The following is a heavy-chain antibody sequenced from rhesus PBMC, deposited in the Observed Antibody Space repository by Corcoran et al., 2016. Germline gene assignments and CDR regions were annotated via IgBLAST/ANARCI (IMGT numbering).Heavy chain of an antibody. J-gene: IGHJ4*01. CDR3: ARRVGSGWFDY. V-gene: IGHV4S7*01. CDR1: GGSISSGYG. CDR2: VFGTSWST. D-gene: IGHD6-31*01. Sequence: QLQLQESGPGLVKPSETLSLTCAVSGGSISSGYGWSWIRQPPGKGLEWIGNVFGTSWSTYSHPSLKSRVTISKDTSKNQFSLKLSSVTAADPAVYYCARRVGSGWFDYWGQGVLVTVSS.